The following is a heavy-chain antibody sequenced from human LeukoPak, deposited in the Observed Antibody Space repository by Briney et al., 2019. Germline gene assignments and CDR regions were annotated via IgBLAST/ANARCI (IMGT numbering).Heavy chain of an antibody. D-gene: IGHD5-18*01. J-gene: IGHJ6*04. CDR1: GFTFSSYS. CDR2: ISSSSSYI. Sequence: PGGSLRLSCAASGFTFSSYSMNWVRQAPGKGLEWVSSISSSSSYIYYADSVKGRFTISRDNAKNSLYLQMNGLRAEDTAVHYCAREPRIQLWLRFGMDVWGKGTTVTVSS. CDR3: AREPRIQLWLRFGMDV. V-gene: IGHV3-21*01.